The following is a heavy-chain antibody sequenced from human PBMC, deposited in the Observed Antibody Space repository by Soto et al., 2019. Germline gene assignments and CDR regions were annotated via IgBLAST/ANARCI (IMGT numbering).Heavy chain of an antibody. CDR3: ARVSESTMEGGCFDP. V-gene: IGHV4-59*01. CDR2: IYYSGST. J-gene: IGHJ5*02. D-gene: IGHD3-10*01. CDR1: GASISDTY. Sequence: QVQLQESGPGLVKPSETLSLTCTVSGASISDTYWNWVRQPPGKGLEWIGFIYYSGSTSYNPSLKSRGTISVDTSKNQFSLNLNSVTAADTAVYYCARVSESTMEGGCFDPWGQGTQVTVSS.